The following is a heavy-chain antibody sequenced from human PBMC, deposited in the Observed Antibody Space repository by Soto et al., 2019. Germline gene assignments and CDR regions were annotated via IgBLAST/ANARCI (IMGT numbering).Heavy chain of an antibody. CDR2: INPNSGGT. J-gene: IGHJ4*02. D-gene: IGHD3-22*01. V-gene: IGHV1-2*04. CDR3: ARAKYYYDSSGYYYDRSDLDY. Sequence: ASVKVACKASGYHFTGYYMHWVRRAPGQGLEWMGWINPNSGGTNYAQKFQGLVTMTRDTSTSTAYMEMSRLRSDDTAVYYCARAKYYYDSSGYYYDRSDLDYWGQGTLVTVSS. CDR1: GYHFTGYY.